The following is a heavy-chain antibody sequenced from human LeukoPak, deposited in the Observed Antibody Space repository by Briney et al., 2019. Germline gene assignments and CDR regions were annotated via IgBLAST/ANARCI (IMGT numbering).Heavy chain of an antibody. CDR3: ATVASSGALRTDF. D-gene: IGHD2-15*01. J-gene: IGHJ4*02. CDR1: GFTSSTYS. CDR2: ISSGSNYI. Sequence: PGGSLRLSCAASGFTSSTYSMNWVRQAPRKGLEWVSSISSGSNYIYYADSVKGRFTISRDNAKNSLYLQMNSLRAEDTAVYYCATVASSGALRTDFWGQGTLVTVSS. V-gene: IGHV3-21*01.